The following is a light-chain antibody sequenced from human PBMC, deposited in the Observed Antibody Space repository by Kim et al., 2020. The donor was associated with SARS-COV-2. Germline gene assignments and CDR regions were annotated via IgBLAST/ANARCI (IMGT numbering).Light chain of an antibody. CDR3: QQYNYYYT. J-gene: IGKJ2*01. CDR1: QSISSN. V-gene: IGKV3-15*01. Sequence: EIVMTQSPATLSVSPGERATLSCRASQSISSNLAWYQQKPGQAPRLLIYGASTRAAGIAAMFSGSGSGTEFTLTISSLQSEDFAVYYCQQYNYYYTFGQGTKLEI. CDR2: GAS.